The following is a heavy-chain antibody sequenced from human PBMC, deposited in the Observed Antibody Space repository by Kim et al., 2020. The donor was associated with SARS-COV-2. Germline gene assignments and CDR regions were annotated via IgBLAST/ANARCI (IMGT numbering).Heavy chain of an antibody. CDR1: GGSISSSNW. CDR2: IYHSGST. J-gene: IGHJ2*01. CDR3: SRERIGDCGGDCYEGNL. D-gene: IGHD2-21*02. Sequence: SETLSLTCAVSGGSISSSNWWSWVRQPPGKGLEWIGEIYHSGSTNYNPSLKSRGTISVDKTKNQFSLTLSSVTAADTAVYYCSRERIGDCGGDCYEGNLWGRGTLVTVSS. V-gene: IGHV4-4*02.